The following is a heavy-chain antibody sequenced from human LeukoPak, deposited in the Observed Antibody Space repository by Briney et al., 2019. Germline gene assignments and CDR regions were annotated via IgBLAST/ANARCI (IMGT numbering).Heavy chain of an antibody. V-gene: IGHV3-23*01. J-gene: IGHJ4*02. CDR3: AKDRPNYYHDNGHYYRRGGDC. D-gene: IGHD3-22*01. Sequence: GGSLRLSCAASGFTFSNYAMSWVRQGTGKGLEWVSSTSSGGEITFYADSVKGRFTISRDNSKNTLYLQMHSLRAEDTAVYYCAKDRPNYYHDNGHYYRRGGDCWGQGTLVTVSS. CDR2: TSSGGEIT. CDR1: GFTFSNYA.